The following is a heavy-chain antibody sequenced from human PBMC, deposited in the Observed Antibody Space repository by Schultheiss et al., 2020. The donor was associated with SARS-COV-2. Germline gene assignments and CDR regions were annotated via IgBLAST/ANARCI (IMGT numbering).Heavy chain of an antibody. D-gene: IGHD6-19*01. Sequence: SQTLSLTCTVSGGSISSYYWSWIRQPPGKGLEWIGYIYYSGSTNYNPSLKSRVTISVDTSKNQFSLKLSSVTAADTAVYYCGRSPGTYSSGWYDWFDPWGQGILVTVSS. CDR2: IYYSGST. V-gene: IGHV4-59*08. CDR3: GRSPGTYSSGWYDWFDP. CDR1: GGSISSYY. J-gene: IGHJ5*02.